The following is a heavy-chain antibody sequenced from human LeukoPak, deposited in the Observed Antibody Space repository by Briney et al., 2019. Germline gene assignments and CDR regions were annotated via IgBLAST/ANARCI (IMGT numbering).Heavy chain of an antibody. V-gene: IGHV3-11*01. CDR3: ASVTPRGPSYYYYYMDV. J-gene: IGHJ6*03. CDR2: IGSSGSTI. D-gene: IGHD1-14*01. Sequence: PGGSPRLSCADSGVTFSDYSMSWIRQAPGKGLEGVSYIGSSGSTIYYADSLKGRFTISRDNAKNSLYLQMNSMRAEETAVYYCASVTPRGPSYYYYYMDVWGKGTTVTVSS. CDR1: GVTFSDYS.